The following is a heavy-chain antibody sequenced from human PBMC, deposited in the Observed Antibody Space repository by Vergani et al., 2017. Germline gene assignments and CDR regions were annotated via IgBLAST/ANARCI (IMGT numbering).Heavy chain of an antibody. CDR2: IDHTGRP. V-gene: IGHV4-34*01. CDR3: ARVNTETNGHLYFYYDMDF. CDR1: GGSFTSYH. Sequence: QVQLQQWGGGLLKPSETLSLTCVVNGGSFTSYHWTWIRQSPGEGLEWVGDIDHTGRPDYNPSLKSRLTMSVDKSRNQFALTLNSVTATDTAIYFCARVNTETNGHLYFYYDMDFWVQGTAVTGS. J-gene: IGHJ6*02. D-gene: IGHD4-11*01.